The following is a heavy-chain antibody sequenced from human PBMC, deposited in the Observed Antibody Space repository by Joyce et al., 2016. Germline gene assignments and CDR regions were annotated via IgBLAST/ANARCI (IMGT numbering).Heavy chain of an antibody. J-gene: IGHJ5*01. CDR3: ARNGAYSQDS. V-gene: IGHV4-4*02. Sequence: QVQLQESGPGLVKPSGTLSFTCAVSGGSISSAHWWSWVRQPPGKGLEWIGEIYLGGSTTYNPALKSRVTISVDKSKNQLSLKMNSVTAADTAVYYCARNGAYSQDSWGQGTLVTVSS. CDR2: IYLGGST. CDR1: GGSISSAHW. D-gene: IGHD5-12*01.